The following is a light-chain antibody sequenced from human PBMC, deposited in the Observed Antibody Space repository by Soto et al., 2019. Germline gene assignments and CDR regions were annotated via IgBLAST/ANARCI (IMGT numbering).Light chain of an antibody. CDR2: ATS. V-gene: IGKV3-20*01. CDR3: QQYGSSIT. CDR1: QSVSSSY. J-gene: IGKJ4*01. Sequence: SGLTQSPGTLSLSPGERAALSCRASQSVSSSYLAWYQQKPGQAPRLLIYATSYRATGIPDRFSGGGSGTDFTLTISRLEPEDFAVYYCQQYGSSITFGGGTK.